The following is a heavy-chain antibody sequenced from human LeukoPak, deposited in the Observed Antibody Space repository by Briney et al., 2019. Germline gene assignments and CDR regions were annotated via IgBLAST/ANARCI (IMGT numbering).Heavy chain of an antibody. D-gene: IGHD3-3*01. V-gene: IGHV4-4*07. CDR2: LYIGRET. Sequence: PSETLSLTCTVSDVSISNYYWIWIRQPAGKGLEWIGRLYIGRETDYNPSLKSRVTMSVDTSNSQFSLRLTSVTAADTATYYCARESRVLIGDGYYLDSWGPGTLITVSS. CDR3: ARESRVLIGDGYYLDS. CDR1: DVSISNYY. J-gene: IGHJ4*02.